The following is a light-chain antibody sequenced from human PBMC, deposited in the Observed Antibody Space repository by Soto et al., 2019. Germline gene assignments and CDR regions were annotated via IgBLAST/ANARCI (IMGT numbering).Light chain of an antibody. V-gene: IGLV1-40*01. J-gene: IGLJ1*01. CDR2: DNN. CDR1: SSNIGAGFD. CDR3: QSYDSSLSVVV. Sequence: QSVLTQPPSVSGAPGQRVTISCTGSSSNIGAGFDVHWYRQLPGTAPKLLIYDNNNRPSGVPDRFFGSKSGTSASLAITGLQAEDEAEYYCQSYDSSLSVVVFGTGTKVTVL.